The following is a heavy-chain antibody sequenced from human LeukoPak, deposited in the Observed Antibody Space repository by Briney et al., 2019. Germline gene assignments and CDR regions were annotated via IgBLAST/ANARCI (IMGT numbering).Heavy chain of an antibody. J-gene: IGHJ4*02. V-gene: IGHV3-23*01. Sequence: GGSLRLSCAAYGFTFASSAMSWVRQAPGKGLEWVSAISAGGSGTYYADSVKGRFTISRDNSKNTLYLQMNSLRAEDTAVYYCVKGYVTTANFDYWGQGTLVTVSS. CDR1: GFTFASSA. CDR2: ISAGGSGT. CDR3: VKGYVTTANFDY. D-gene: IGHD4-11*01.